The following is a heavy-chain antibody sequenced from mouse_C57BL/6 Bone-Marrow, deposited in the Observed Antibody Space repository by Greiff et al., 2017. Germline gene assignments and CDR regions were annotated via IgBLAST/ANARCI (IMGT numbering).Heavy chain of an antibody. V-gene: IGHV1-52*01. D-gene: IGHD2-1*01. Sequence: QVQLQQPGAELVRPGSSVKLSCKASGYTFTSYWMHWVKQRPIQGLEWIGNIDPSDSETHNNQQFKDKATLTVDKSSSTAYMQLSSLTSEDSAVYYCAGNDYWGQGTTLTVSS. CDR3: AGNDY. CDR2: IDPSDSET. J-gene: IGHJ2*01. CDR1: GYTFTSYW.